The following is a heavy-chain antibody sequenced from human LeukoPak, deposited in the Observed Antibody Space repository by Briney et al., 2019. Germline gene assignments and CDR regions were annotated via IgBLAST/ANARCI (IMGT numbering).Heavy chain of an antibody. CDR1: GFTFSSYA. CDR2: ISGSGGST. V-gene: IGHV3-23*01. CDR3: AKDPFHYYGSGTPEWFDP. D-gene: IGHD3-10*01. Sequence: PGGSLRLSCAASGFTFSSYAMSWVRQAPGKGLEWVSAISGSGGSTHYADSVKGRFTISRDNSKNTPYLQMNSLRAEDTAVYYCAKDPFHYYGSGTPEWFDPWGQGTLVTVSS. J-gene: IGHJ5*02.